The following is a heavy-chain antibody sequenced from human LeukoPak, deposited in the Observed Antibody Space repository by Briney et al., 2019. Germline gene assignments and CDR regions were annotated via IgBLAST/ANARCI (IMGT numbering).Heavy chain of an antibody. CDR3: ARDTYYYDSSGYYYGDY. V-gene: IGHV1-18*01. Sequence: GASVKVSCKASGYTFTSYGISWVRQAPGQGLEWMGWIGAYNGNTNYAQKPQGRVTMTTDTSTSTAYMELRSLRSDDTAVYYCARDTYYYDSSGYYYGDYWGQGTLVTVSS. D-gene: IGHD3-22*01. CDR2: IGAYNGNT. CDR1: GYTFTSYG. J-gene: IGHJ4*02.